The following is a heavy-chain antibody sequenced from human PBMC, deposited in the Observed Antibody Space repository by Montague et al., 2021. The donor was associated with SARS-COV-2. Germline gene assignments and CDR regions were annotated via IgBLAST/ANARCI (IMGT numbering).Heavy chain of an antibody. CDR1: GGSISSSCYY. CDR2: IYYSGST. Sequence: SETLSLTCTVSGGSISSSCYYWGWLRQPPGQGLVWIGSIYYSGSTYSNPSLQSRATISVDTSKNQFSLKLSSVTAADTAVYYCASLPRITIFGVVIHFDYWGQGTLVTVSS. J-gene: IGHJ4*02. CDR3: ASLPRITIFGVVIHFDY. V-gene: IGHV4-39*01. D-gene: IGHD3-3*01.